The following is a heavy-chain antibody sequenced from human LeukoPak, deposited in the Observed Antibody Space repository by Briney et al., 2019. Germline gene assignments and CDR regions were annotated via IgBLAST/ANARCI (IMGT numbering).Heavy chain of an antibody. CDR1: GLTFSDHA. Sequence: GGSLRLSCAASGLTFSDHAMGWVRQAPGKGLEWVSSISGSSGNTYYADSVKGRYSISRDNSKNTLFLEINRLRAEDTAIYYCANWGAGTKGLYWGQGTLVTVSS. CDR2: ISGSSGNT. J-gene: IGHJ4*02. V-gene: IGHV3-23*01. CDR3: ANWGAGTKGLY. D-gene: IGHD1-1*01.